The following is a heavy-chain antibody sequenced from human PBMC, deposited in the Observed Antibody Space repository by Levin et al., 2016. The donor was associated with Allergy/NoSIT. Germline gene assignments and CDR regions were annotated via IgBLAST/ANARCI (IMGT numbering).Heavy chain of an antibody. D-gene: IGHD6-19*01. CDR1: GFTFSSYG. Sequence: GGSLRLSCAASGFTFSSYGMHWVRQAPGKGLEWVAVISYDGSNKYYADSVKGRFTISRDNSKNTLYLQMNSLRAEDTAVYYCARDRGEQWLVRGHYYYYGMDVWGQGTTVTVSS. J-gene: IGHJ6*02. V-gene: IGHV3-30*03. CDR3: ARDRGEQWLVRGHYYYYGMDV. CDR2: ISYDGSNK.